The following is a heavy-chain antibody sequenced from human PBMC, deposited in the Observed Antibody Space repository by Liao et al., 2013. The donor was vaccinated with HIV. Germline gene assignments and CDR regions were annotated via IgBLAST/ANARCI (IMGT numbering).Heavy chain of an antibody. D-gene: IGHD4-23*01. CDR2: IYTSGST. V-gene: IGHV4-4*07. J-gene: IGHJ3*02. CDR1: GGSISSYY. CDR3: ARSITVVTRSSGACDI. Sequence: QVQLQESGPGLVKPSETLSLTCTVSGGSISSYYWSWIRQPAGKGLEWIGRIYTSGSTNYNPSLKSRVTISVDTSKNQFSLKLSSVTAADTAMYYCARSITVVTRSSGACDIWGQGTMVTVSS.